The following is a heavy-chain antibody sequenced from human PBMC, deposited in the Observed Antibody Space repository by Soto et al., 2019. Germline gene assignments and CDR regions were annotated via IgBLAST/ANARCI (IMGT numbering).Heavy chain of an antibody. CDR3: ARGTTARPDY. D-gene: IGHD4-17*01. Sequence: QVQLQQWGAGLLKPSETLSLTCAVYGGSFSGYYWSWIRQPPGKGLEWIGEINHSGSTNYNPSLKSRVTISVDTSKNQFSLKLSSVTAADTAVYYCARGTTARPDYWGQGTLVTVSS. V-gene: IGHV4-34*01. CDR1: GGSFSGYY. CDR2: INHSGST. J-gene: IGHJ4*02.